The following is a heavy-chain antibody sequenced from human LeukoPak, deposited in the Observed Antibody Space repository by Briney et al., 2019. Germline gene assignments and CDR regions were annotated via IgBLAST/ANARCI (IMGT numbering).Heavy chain of an antibody. CDR1: GYTFTGYY. D-gene: IGHD3-22*01. CDR3: ARGSGEAGGYYYVY. Sequence: SVKVSCKASGYTFTGYYMHWVRQAPGQGLEWMGGIIPIFGIANYVQKFQGRVTITADESTRTAYMELRTLRSEDTAIYYCARGSGEAGGYYYVYWGRGTPVTVSS. CDR2: IIPIFGIA. V-gene: IGHV1-69*13. J-gene: IGHJ4*02.